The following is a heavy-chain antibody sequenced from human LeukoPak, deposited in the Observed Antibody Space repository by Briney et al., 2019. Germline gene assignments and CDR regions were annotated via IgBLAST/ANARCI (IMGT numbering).Heavy chain of an antibody. J-gene: IGHJ4*02. Sequence: GGSLRLSCAASGFTFSSYWMSWVRQAPGKGLEWVANIKQDGSQKYYVDSVKGRFTISRDNAKNSLYLQMNSLRAEDTAVYYCARETPYRASSWYDYFDYWGQGTLVTVSS. V-gene: IGHV3-7*03. CDR3: ARETPYRASSWYDYFDY. D-gene: IGHD6-13*01. CDR2: IKQDGSQK. CDR1: GFTFSSYW.